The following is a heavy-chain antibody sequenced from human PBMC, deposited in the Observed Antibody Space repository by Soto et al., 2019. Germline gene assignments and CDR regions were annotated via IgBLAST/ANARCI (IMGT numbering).Heavy chain of an antibody. CDR3: ASFSRMADGYY. V-gene: IGHV3-48*01. J-gene: IGHJ4*02. Sequence: EVHLVESGGGLVQPGGSLRLSCAASGFIFSSYAINWVRQAPGKGLEWVSYISGSGTTIYYADSVKGRFTISRYYAKSSMYLQMNSLRAEDTAMYYCASFSRMADGYYWGQGTLVTVSS. CDR1: GFIFSSYA. CDR2: ISGSGTTI. D-gene: IGHD3-22*01.